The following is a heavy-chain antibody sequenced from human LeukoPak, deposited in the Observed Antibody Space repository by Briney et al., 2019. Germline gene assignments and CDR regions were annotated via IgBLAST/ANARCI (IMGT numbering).Heavy chain of an antibody. CDR3: ARDSLRSTWSSYYNALDV. D-gene: IGHD6-13*01. Sequence: SVKVSCKASGGTFSSYAISWVRQAPGQGLEWMGGIIPIFGTANYAQKFRGRVTITADESTSTAYMELRSLTSDDTAVYYCARDSLRSTWSSYYNALDVWGQGTTVTVSS. CDR2: IIPIFGTA. V-gene: IGHV1-69*13. CDR1: GGTFSSYA. J-gene: IGHJ6*02.